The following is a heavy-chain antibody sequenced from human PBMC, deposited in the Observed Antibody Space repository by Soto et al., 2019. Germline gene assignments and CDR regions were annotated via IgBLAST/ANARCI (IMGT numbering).Heavy chain of an antibody. V-gene: IGHV3-30*18. D-gene: IGHD2-2*01. J-gene: IGHJ6*02. CDR1: GFSFSSYG. Sequence: QVQLVESGGGVVQPGRSLRLSCAASGFSFSSYGMHWVRQAPGKGLEWVAVISYDGSNKYYADSVKGRFTISRDTSKNTLYLQMNSLRAEDTAVFYCVKDRRTEAYGMEFWGQGTTVTVSS. CDR2: ISYDGSNK. CDR3: VKDRRTEAYGMEF.